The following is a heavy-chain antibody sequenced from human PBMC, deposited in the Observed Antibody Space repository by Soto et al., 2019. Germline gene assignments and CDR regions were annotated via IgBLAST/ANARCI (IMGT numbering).Heavy chain of an antibody. D-gene: IGHD2-8*01. CDR1: GGTFSSYA. J-gene: IGHJ5*02. CDR2: IIPIFGTA. V-gene: IGHV1-69*13. Sequence: SVKVSCKASGGTFSSYAISWVRQAPGQGLEWMGGIIPIFGTANYAQKFQGGVTITADESTSTAYMELSSLRSEDTAVYYCARDLGHGLMVYAISNWFDPWGQGTLVTVSS. CDR3: ARDLGHGLMVYAISNWFDP.